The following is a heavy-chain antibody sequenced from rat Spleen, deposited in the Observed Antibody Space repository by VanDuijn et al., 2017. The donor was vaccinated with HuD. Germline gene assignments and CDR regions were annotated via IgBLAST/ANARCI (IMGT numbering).Heavy chain of an antibody. J-gene: IGHJ1*01. CDR1: GFTYSNYV. CDR3: ARDTIAAISTGWYFDF. CDR2: ISTGGGNT. Sequence: EVQLVESDGGLVQPGRSLKLSCAASGFTYSNYVMAWVRQAPTKGLEWVASISTGGGNTYYRDSVKGRFTISRDNAKNTLYLQMDSLRSEDTATYYCARDTIAAISTGWYFDFWGPGTMVTVSS. V-gene: IGHV5S13*01. D-gene: IGHD1-2*01.